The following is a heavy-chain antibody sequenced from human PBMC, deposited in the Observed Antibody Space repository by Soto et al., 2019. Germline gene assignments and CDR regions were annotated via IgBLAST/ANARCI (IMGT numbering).Heavy chain of an antibody. V-gene: IGHV1-69*06. J-gene: IGHJ4*02. CDR1: GSRFSNYI. CDR2: IIPIFNST. CDR3: AREGRGKKAGYNGLVSLGY. D-gene: IGHD2-2*02. Sequence: QVQLVQSGAEVKTPGSSLKVSCKVSGSRFSNYIISWVRQAPGHGLEWLGRIIPIFNSTKYAHSFQGRVTITADKSTSTASLELSSLRSDDTAVYYCAREGRGKKAGYNGLVSLGYWGQGTLVTVSS.